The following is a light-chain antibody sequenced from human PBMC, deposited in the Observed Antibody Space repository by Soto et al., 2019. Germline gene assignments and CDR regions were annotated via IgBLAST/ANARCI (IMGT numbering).Light chain of an antibody. V-gene: IGKV1-27*01. Sequence: DIQMTQSPSSLSSSVGDRVTITCRASQSISDYLAWYQHKPAKAPNLLIYAASTLHSGVPSRFSGSGSGTDFTLTISKLQPEDVGTYYCQKYITAPQTFGPGTKVEIK. CDR2: AAS. J-gene: IGKJ1*01. CDR1: QSISDY. CDR3: QKYITAPQT.